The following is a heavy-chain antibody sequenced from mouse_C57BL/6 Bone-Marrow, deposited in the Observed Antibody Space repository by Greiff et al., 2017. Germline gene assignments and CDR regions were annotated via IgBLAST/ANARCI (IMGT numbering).Heavy chain of an antibody. CDR3: ARPYGKGFAY. J-gene: IGHJ3*01. Sequence: DVHLVESGGDLVKPGGSLKLSCAASGFTFSSYGMSWVRQTPDKRLEWVATISSGGSYTYYPDSVKGRFTISRDNAKNTLYLQMSSLKSEDTAMYYCARPYGKGFAYWGQGTLVTVSA. CDR1: GFTFSSYG. V-gene: IGHV5-6*01. D-gene: IGHD2-1*01. CDR2: ISSGGSYT.